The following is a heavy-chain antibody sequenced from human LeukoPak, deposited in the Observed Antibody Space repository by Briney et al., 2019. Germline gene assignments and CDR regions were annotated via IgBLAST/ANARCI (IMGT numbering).Heavy chain of an antibody. CDR1: GYTFTSYA. V-gene: IGHV7-4-1*02. CDR3: ARDPALPPSQQQLALGRGYFDY. Sequence: GASVTVSCKASGYTFTSYAMNWVRQAPGQGLEWMGWINTNTGNPTYAQGFTGRFVFSLDTSVSTAYLQISSLKAEDTAVYYCARDPALPPSQQQLALGRGYFDYWGQGTLVTVSS. CDR2: INTNTGNP. D-gene: IGHD6-13*01. J-gene: IGHJ4*02.